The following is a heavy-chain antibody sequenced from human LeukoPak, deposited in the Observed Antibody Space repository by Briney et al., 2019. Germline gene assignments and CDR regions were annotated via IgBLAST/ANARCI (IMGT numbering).Heavy chain of an antibody. D-gene: IGHD3-22*01. J-gene: IGHJ3*02. CDR3: AKPLTYYYDSSGYPDAFDI. CDR2: ISWNSGSI. Sequence: GGSLRLSCAASGFTFDDYAMHWVRQAPGKGLEWVSGISWNSGSIGYADSAKGRFTISRDNAKNSLYLQMNSLRAEDTALYYCAKPLTYYYDSSGYPDAFDIWGQGTMVTVSS. V-gene: IGHV3-9*01. CDR1: GFTFDDYA.